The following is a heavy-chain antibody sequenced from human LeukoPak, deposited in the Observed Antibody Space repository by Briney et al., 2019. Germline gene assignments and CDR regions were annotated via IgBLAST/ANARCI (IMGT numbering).Heavy chain of an antibody. V-gene: IGHV1-69*05. D-gene: IGHD6-6*01. CDR2: IIPIVGTA. CDR1: GGTFSSYA. Sequence: SVKVSCKASGGTFSSYAISWVRQAPGQGLEWMGGIIPIVGTANYAQKFQGRVTITTDESTSTAYMELSSLRSEDTAVYYCARVGSIAAQFDYWGQGTLVTVSS. CDR3: ARVGSIAAQFDY. J-gene: IGHJ4*02.